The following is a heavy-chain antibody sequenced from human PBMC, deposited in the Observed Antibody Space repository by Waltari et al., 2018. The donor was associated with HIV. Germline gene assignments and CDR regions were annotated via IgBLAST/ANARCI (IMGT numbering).Heavy chain of an antibody. V-gene: IGHV1-8*01. CDR2: MNTKSGNT. D-gene: IGHD3-22*01. J-gene: IGHJ5*02. Sequence: QVQLVQSGSEVRKPGPSVKVSCKASGYTFTSYDINWVRRATGQGLEWMGWMNTKSGNTGYAQKFQGRVTMTRNTSISTVYMELRSLRSEDTAKYYCARGFNYYDSSGYRFDPWGQGTLVTVSS. CDR1: GYTFTSYD. CDR3: ARGFNYYDSSGYRFDP.